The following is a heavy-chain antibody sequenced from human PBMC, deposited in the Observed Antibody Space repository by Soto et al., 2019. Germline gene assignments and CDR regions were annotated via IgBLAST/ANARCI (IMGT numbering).Heavy chain of an antibody. CDR1: GGSISSSSYY. J-gene: IGHJ4*02. CDR2: IYYSGST. D-gene: IGHD5-18*01. V-gene: IGHV4-39*01. CDR3: ASSPIQLWLFDY. Sequence: SETLSLTCTVSGGSISSSSYYWGWIRQPPGKGLEWIGSIYYSGSTYYNPSLKSRVTISVDTSKNQFSLKLSSVTAADTAVYYCASSPIQLWLFDYWGQGTLVTVSS.